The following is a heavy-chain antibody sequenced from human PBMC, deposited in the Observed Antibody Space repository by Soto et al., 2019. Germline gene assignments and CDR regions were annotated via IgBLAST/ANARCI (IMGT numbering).Heavy chain of an antibody. J-gene: IGHJ4*02. CDR3: ARQLWLEHRDFDY. V-gene: IGHV4-39*01. D-gene: IGHD1-1*01. CDR1: GGSISSSSYY. Sequence: SETLSLTCTVSGGSISSSSYYWGWIRQPPGKGLEWIGSIYYSGSTYYNPSLKSRVTISVDTSKNQFSLKLSSVTAADTAVYYCARQLWLEHRDFDYWGQGTLVTVSS. CDR2: IYYSGST.